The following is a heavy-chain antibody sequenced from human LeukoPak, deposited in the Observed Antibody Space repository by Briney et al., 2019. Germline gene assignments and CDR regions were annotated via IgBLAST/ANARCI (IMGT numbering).Heavy chain of an antibody. CDR3: AREDYGSGSYLNWFDS. J-gene: IGHJ5*01. D-gene: IGHD3-10*01. Sequence: GGSLRLSCAASGFIFSSYSINWVRQAPGKGLEWVSSISGGSSFISYADSVKGRFIISRDNAKNSLSLQMNSLRVEDTAVYYCAREDYGSGSYLNWFDSWGQGTLVTVSS. V-gene: IGHV3-21*01. CDR1: GFIFSSYS. CDR2: ISGGSSFI.